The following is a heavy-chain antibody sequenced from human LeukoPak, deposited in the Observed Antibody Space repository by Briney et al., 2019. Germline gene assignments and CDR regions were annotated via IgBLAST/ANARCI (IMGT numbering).Heavy chain of an antibody. J-gene: IGHJ3*02. D-gene: IGHD3-16*01. CDR1: GGSISSGGYS. CDR2: IYHSGST. CDR3: ARGLPSAFDI. Sequence: PSETLSLTCAVSGGSISSGGYSWRWIRQPPGTGLEWIGYIYHSGSTYYNPSLKSRVTISVDRSKNQFSLKLSSVTAADTAVYYCARGLPSAFDIWGQGTMVTVSS. V-gene: IGHV4-30-2*01.